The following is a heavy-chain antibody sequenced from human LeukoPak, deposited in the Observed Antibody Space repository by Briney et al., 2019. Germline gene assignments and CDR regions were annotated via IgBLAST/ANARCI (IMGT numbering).Heavy chain of an antibody. CDR1: GGSISSYY. J-gene: IGHJ2*01. Sequence: SETLSLTCTVSGGSISSYYWSWIRQPPGKGLEWIGYISNSGSTNYNPSLKSRVTISVDKSKNQFSLKLRSVTAADTAVYYCARVNLEVYFDLWGRGTLVTVSS. CDR2: ISNSGST. CDR3: ARVNLEVYFDL. V-gene: IGHV4-59*12.